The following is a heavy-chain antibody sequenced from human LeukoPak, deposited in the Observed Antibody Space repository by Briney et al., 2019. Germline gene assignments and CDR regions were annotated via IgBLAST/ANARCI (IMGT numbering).Heavy chain of an antibody. Sequence: PSQTLSLTCTVSGGSISSGGYYWIWIPQHPGKGLEGIRYSYYSGSTYYNPSLKSRVTISVDTSKNHLSLKLSSVAAADTAVYDCARFSDVLRYFDLWGQGTLVTVSS. J-gene: IGHJ4*02. V-gene: IGHV4-31*03. CDR3: ARFSDVLRYFDL. D-gene: IGHD3-9*01. CDR2: SYYSGST. CDR1: GGSISSGGYY.